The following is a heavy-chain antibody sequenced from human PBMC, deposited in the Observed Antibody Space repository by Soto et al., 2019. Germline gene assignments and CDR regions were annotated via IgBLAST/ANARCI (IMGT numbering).Heavy chain of an antibody. CDR1: GGPLSTGSYY. CDR2: IYYSGTT. V-gene: IGHV4-61*05. CDR3: ARRGRLRERYFDP. Sequence: PPETLSLTCTVSGGPLSTGSYYWGWIRQSPGQGLEWIGYIYYSGTTKYNPSLKSRVFISSDLSKNTFSLNVTSVTAAVAAVYYCARRGRLRERYFDPWGQGTRVTVSS. D-gene: IGHD1-1*01. J-gene: IGHJ5*02.